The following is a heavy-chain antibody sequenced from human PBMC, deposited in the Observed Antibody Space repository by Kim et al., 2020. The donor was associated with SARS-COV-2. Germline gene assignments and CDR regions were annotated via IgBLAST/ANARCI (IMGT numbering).Heavy chain of an antibody. CDR1: GFTFSSYA. D-gene: IGHD2-15*01. V-gene: IGHV3-30*04. CDR2: ISYDGSNK. CDR3: ARDNGVVVIRYYFDY. Sequence: GGSLRLSCAASGFTFSSYAMHWVRQAPGKGLEWVAVISYDGSNKYYADSVKGRFTISRDNSKNTLYLQMNSLRAEDTAVYYCARDNGVVVIRYYFDYWGQGTLVTVSS. J-gene: IGHJ4*02.